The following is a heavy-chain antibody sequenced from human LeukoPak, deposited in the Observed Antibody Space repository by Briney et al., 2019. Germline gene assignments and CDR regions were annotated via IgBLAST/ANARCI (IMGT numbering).Heavy chain of an antibody. CDR2: INPSGGST. V-gene: IGHV1-46*01. Sequence: ASVKVSCKASGYTFTSYYMHWVRQAPGQGLEWMGIINPSGGSTSYAQKFQGRVTMTRDMSTSTVYMELSSLRSEDTAVYYCARSRNWGYYYYYYMDVWGKGTTVTVSS. D-gene: IGHD7-27*01. CDR3: ARSRNWGYYYYYYMDV. J-gene: IGHJ6*03. CDR1: GYTFTSYY.